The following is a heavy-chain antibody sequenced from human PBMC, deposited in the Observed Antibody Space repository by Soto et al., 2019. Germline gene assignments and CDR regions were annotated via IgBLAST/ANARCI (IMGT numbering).Heavy chain of an antibody. Sequence: SGTLSLTCTVTSSSISSSRYYWDWISQPPGKGLEWIGSIYYSGSTYYNPSLKSRVTISVDSSKNQFSLKLSSVTAADTAVYYWARDVPAATIRGPGGMDVWGQGTTVT. CDR2: IYYSGST. V-gene: IGHV4-39*02. J-gene: IGHJ6*02. CDR1: SSSISSSRYY. D-gene: IGHD2-2*01. CDR3: ARDVPAATIRGPGGMDV.